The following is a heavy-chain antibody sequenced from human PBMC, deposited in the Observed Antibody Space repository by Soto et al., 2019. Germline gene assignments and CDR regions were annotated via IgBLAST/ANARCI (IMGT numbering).Heavy chain of an antibody. D-gene: IGHD3-10*01. CDR2: INHSGST. CDR3: ARGPRAITMVRGVPLDY. V-gene: IGHV4-34*01. CDR1: GGSFSGYY. J-gene: IGHJ4*02. Sequence: SETLSLTCAVYGGSFSGYYWSWIRQPPGKGLEWIGEINHSGSTNYNPSFKSRVTISVDTSKNQFSLKLSSVTAADTAVYYCARGPRAITMVRGVPLDYWGQGTLVTVSS.